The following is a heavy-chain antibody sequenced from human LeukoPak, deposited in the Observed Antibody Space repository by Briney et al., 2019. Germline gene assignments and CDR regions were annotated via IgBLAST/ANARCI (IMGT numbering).Heavy chain of an antibody. Sequence: GSLRLSCAASGSTFSDYWMHWVRQAPGKGLVWVSRINSDESSTTYADSVKGRFTISRDNAKNTLYLQVNSLRPEDTAVYYCARCFWGSSYYGMDVWGKGTTVTVSS. CDR3: ARCFWGSSYYGMDV. CDR1: GSTFSDYW. V-gene: IGHV3-74*01. J-gene: IGHJ6*04. D-gene: IGHD7-27*01. CDR2: INSDESST.